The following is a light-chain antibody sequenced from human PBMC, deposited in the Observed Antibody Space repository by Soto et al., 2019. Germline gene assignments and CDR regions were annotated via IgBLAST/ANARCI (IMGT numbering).Light chain of an antibody. CDR2: AAS. Sequence: DIQMTQSPSSLSASVGDRVTITCRASQSISSYLNWYQQKPGRAPKLLIYAASSLQSGVPSRFSGSGSGTDFTLTISSLQPEDFATYYCQQAHSFPYTFGQGTKVDIK. V-gene: IGKV1-39*01. CDR3: QQAHSFPYT. J-gene: IGKJ2*01. CDR1: QSISSY.